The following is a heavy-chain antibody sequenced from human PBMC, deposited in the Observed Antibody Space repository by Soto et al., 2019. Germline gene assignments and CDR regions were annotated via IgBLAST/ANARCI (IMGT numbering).Heavy chain of an antibody. V-gene: IGHV1-69*13. CDR2: IIPIFGTA. D-gene: IGHD3-10*01. CDR3: AREMVRGVGSDY. J-gene: IGHJ4*02. Sequence: ASVKVSCKASGGTFSSYAISWVRQAPGQGLEWMRGIIPIFGTANYAQKFQGRVTITADESTSTAYMELSSLRSEDTAVYYCAREMVRGVGSDYWGQGTLVTVSS. CDR1: GGTFSSYA.